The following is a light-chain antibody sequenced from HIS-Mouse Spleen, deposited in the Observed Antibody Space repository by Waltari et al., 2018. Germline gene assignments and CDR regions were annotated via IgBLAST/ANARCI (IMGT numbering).Light chain of an antibody. CDR2: GTS. Sequence: QSVLTQPPSLSGPPVPRATRSCPVHRSNIVAGSDVPWYQQLPGTAPKLLLYGTSHRPSRVPDRFSGSKSGTSASLAITGLQAEDEADYYCQSYDSSLSAPFGGGTKLTVL. V-gene: IGLV1-40*01. CDR3: QSYDSSLSAP. J-gene: IGLJ2*01. CDR1: RSNIVAGSD.